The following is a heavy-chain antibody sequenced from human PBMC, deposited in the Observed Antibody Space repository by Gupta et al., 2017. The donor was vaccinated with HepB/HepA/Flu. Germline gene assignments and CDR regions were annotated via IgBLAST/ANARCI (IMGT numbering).Heavy chain of an antibody. V-gene: IGHV2-5*02. D-gene: IGHD5-18*01. Sequence: QITLQESGPALVKPTQTLTLTCTFSGFSLTTDAVLVGWVRQPPGKALEWLAFIYGDDDKRYSPSLRSRVTITKDTSKKQVVLTMANMGPVDTATYYCAYKAVDTSIDYWGQGTLITVSS. J-gene: IGHJ4*02. CDR2: IYGDDDK. CDR1: GFSLTTDAVL. CDR3: AYKAVDTSIDY.